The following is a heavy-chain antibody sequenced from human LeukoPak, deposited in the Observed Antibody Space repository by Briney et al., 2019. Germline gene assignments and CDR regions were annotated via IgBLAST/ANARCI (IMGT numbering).Heavy chain of an antibody. CDR1: GFTFNSYA. J-gene: IGHJ6*03. Sequence: PGGSLRLSCAASGFTFNSYAMHWVRQAPGEGLEYVSAISSNGGSTYYANSVKGRFTISRDNSKNTLYLQMGSLRAEDMAVYYCARGPGVTYYYYSCMDVWGKGTTVTVSS. CDR2: ISSNGGST. CDR3: ARGPGVTYYYYSCMDV. D-gene: IGHD2-21*02. V-gene: IGHV3-64*01.